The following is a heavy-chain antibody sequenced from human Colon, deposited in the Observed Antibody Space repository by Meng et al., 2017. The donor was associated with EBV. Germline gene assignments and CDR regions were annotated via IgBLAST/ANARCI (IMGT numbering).Heavy chain of an antibody. V-gene: IGHV4-39*01. D-gene: IGHD2-2*01. Sequence: LQEYGPRVVKRSVTRSITCNVSGDTISSSSYYWGWGRQPPGKGLEWIGNVDYSGSTYNNPSLQRRVTISVDTAKKHFSLKLSSVTAADTAVYYCARQNCSLTSCSFGGWFDLWGQGTLVTVSS. CDR1: GDTISSSSYY. CDR3: ARQNCSLTSCSFGGWFDL. CDR2: VDYSGST. J-gene: IGHJ5*02.